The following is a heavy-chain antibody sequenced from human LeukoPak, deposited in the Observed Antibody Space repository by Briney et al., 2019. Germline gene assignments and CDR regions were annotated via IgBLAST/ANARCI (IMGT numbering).Heavy chain of an antibody. Sequence: ASVKVSCKASGYTFTGYYMHWVRQAPGQGLEWMGWINPNSGGTNYAQKFRGRVTMTRDTSISTAYMELSRLRSDDTAVYYCARDPESRNRIAAAGVDYWGQGTLVTVSS. CDR2: INPNSGGT. D-gene: IGHD6-13*01. CDR1: GYTFTGYY. CDR3: ARDPESRNRIAAAGVDY. J-gene: IGHJ4*02. V-gene: IGHV1-2*02.